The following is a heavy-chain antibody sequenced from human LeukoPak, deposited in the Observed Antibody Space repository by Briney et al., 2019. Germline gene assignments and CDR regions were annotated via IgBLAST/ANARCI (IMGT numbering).Heavy chain of an antibody. Sequence: GGSLRLSCAASGFTVSSNYMSWVRQAPGKGLEWVSVIYSGGSTYYADSVKGRFTISRDNPKNTLYLQMNSLRAEDTAVYYCATDSSGSDAFDIWGQGTMVTVSS. CDR2: IYSGGST. CDR3: ATDSSGSDAFDI. V-gene: IGHV3-53*01. CDR1: GFTVSSNY. J-gene: IGHJ3*02. D-gene: IGHD3-22*01.